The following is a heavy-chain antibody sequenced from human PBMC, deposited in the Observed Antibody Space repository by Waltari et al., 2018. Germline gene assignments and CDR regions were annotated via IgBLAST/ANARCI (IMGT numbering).Heavy chain of an antibody. V-gene: IGHV1-69*08. Sequence: QVKLVKSGAEVKKPGSSVKVSCKASGGTFSSYAISWVRQAPGQGLEWMGRIIPIVGTANYAQKFQGRVTITADKSTSTAYMELSSLRSEDTAVYYCARGYGDYPGAFDIWGQGTMVTVSS. D-gene: IGHD4-17*01. CDR1: GGTFSSYA. CDR2: IIPIVGTA. CDR3: ARGYGDYPGAFDI. J-gene: IGHJ3*02.